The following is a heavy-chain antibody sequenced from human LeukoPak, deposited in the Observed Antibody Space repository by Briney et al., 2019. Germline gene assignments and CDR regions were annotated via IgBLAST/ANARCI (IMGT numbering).Heavy chain of an antibody. J-gene: IGHJ4*02. Sequence: SVKVFSKASGGNFSSNYISWVRQHPGQRLEWMGGNIHIFGRAKYEQKSQSGVTITTDEYTNNAFMEQSSLRSEDTAVYYCARDTLWCGEPSHFDYWGQGTLVTVSS. CDR1: GGNFSSNY. CDR2: NIHIFGRA. D-gene: IGHD3-10*01. V-gene: IGHV1-69*05. CDR3: ARDTLWCGEPSHFDY.